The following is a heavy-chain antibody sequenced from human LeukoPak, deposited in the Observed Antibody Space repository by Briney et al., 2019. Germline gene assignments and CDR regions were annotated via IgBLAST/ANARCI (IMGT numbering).Heavy chain of an antibody. J-gene: IGHJ3*02. D-gene: IGHD3-10*01. V-gene: IGHV5-51*01. Sequence: GESLKISCKGSGYSFTSYWIGWVRQMPGKGLEWMGIIYPGDSDTRYSPSFQGQVTISADKSISTAYPQWSSLKASDTAMYYCARPSSMVRGVISGAFDIWGQGTMVTVSS. CDR3: ARPSSMVRGVISGAFDI. CDR2: IYPGDSDT. CDR1: GYSFTSYW.